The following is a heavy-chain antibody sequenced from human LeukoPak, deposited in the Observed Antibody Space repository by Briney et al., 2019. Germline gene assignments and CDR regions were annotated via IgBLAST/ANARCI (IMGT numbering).Heavy chain of an antibody. D-gene: IGHD6-6*01. CDR2: INHSGST. Sequence: SETLSLTCAVYGVSFSGYYWSWIRQPPGKGLEWIGEINHSGSTNYNPSLKSRVTISVDTSKNQFSLKLSSVTAADTAVYYCARGAARPSIAARRGMDVWGQGTTVTVSS. CDR3: ARGAARPSIAARRGMDV. CDR1: GVSFSGYY. V-gene: IGHV4-34*01. J-gene: IGHJ6*02.